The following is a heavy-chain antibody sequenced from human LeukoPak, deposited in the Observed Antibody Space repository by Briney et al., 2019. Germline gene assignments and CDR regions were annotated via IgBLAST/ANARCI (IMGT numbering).Heavy chain of an antibody. CDR2: IKQDGSEK. J-gene: IGHJ4*02. CDR1: GFSFSNNG. D-gene: IGHD6-6*01. Sequence: PGGSLRLSCAACGFSFSNNGMHWVRQAPGKGLEGVANIKQDGSEKYYVDSVKGRFTISRDNAKNSLYLQMNSLRAEDTAVYYCATYSSSLTSFDYWGQGTLVTVSS. V-gene: IGHV3-7*01. CDR3: ATYSSSLTSFDY.